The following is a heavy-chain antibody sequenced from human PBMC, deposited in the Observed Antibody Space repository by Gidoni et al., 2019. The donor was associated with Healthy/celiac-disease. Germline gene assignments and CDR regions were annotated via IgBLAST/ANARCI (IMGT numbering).Heavy chain of an antibody. CDR1: GYSISSGYY. D-gene: IGHD3-22*01. CDR3: AREDYDSSRGD. J-gene: IGHJ4*02. V-gene: IGHV4-38-2*02. CDR2: IYHSGST. Sequence: QVQLQESGPGLVKPSETLSLTCTVSGYSISSGYYWGWIRQPPGKGLEWIGSIYHSGSTYYNPSLKSRVTISEDTSKNQFSLKLSSVTAADTAVYYCAREDYDSSRGDWGQGTLVTVSS.